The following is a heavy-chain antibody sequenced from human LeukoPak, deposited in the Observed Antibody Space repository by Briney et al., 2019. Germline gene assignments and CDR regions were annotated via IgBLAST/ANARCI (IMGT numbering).Heavy chain of an antibody. D-gene: IGHD3-10*01. J-gene: IGHJ4*02. Sequence: SVKVSCKASGGTFSSYAISWVRQAPGQGLEWMGRIIPIFGTANYAQKFQGRVTITADESTSTAYMEPSSLRSEDTAVYYCARDYYGSGSYYKPFDYWGQGTLVTVSS. V-gene: IGHV1-69*15. CDR3: ARDYYGSGSYYKPFDY. CDR2: IIPIFGTA. CDR1: GGTFSSYA.